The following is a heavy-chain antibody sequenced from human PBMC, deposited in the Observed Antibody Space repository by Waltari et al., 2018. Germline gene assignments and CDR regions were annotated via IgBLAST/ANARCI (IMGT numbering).Heavy chain of an antibody. J-gene: IGHJ5*02. D-gene: IGHD3-16*01. CDR2: IISAGSYK. CDR3: ARVNRGTPNWFDP. V-gene: IGHV3-21*02. Sequence: EVQLVESGGGLVKPGGSLRLSCAASGFTFGTYTMSGVRPAPGNGPELVSSIISAGSYKYYADSSKGRITISRDNARNSGYLQMNSLRVDDTAVYYCARVNRGTPNWFDPWGQGTQVTVSS. CDR1: GFTFGTYT.